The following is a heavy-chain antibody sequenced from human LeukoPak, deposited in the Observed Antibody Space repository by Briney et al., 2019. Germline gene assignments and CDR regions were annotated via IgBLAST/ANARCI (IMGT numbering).Heavy chain of an antibody. V-gene: IGHV1-2*02. CDR1: GYTFTGYY. CDR3: ARSELGEDAFDI. D-gene: IGHD3-10*01. CDR2: INPNSGGT. J-gene: IGHJ3*02. Sequence: ASVKVSCKASGYTFTGYYMHWVRQAPGQGLEWMGWINPNSGGTNYAQKFQGRVTMTRDTSTSTVYMELSSLRSEDTAVYYCARSELGEDAFDIWGQGTMVTVSS.